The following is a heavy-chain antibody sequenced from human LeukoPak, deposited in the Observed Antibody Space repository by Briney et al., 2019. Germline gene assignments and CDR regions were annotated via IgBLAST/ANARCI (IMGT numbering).Heavy chain of an antibody. Sequence: GGSLRLSCAASGFTFSDYNKNWVRQAPGKGLEWVSYITNDGSTIHYADSVKGRFTISREDAKKNLYLQMHSLRAEDTAVYYCARSIGVTGGGVDVWGQVTTVTVSS. CDR2: ITNDGSTI. D-gene: IGHD4-23*01. V-gene: IGHV3-11*01. CDR1: GFTFSDYN. CDR3: ARSIGVTGGGVDV. J-gene: IGHJ6*02.